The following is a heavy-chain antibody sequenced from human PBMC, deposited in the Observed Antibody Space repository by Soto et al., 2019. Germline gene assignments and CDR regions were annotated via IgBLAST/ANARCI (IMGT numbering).Heavy chain of an antibody. CDR1: GFTFSSYS. CDR3: ARDQGSAVRDGYNLDAFDI. Sequence: GGSLRLSCAASGFTFSSYSMNWVRQAPGKGLEWVSSISSSSSYIYYADSVKGRFTISRDNAKNSLYLQMNSLGAEDTAVYYCARDQGSAVRDGYNLDAFDIWGQGTMVTVSS. CDR2: ISSSSSYI. D-gene: IGHD5-12*01. J-gene: IGHJ3*02. V-gene: IGHV3-21*01.